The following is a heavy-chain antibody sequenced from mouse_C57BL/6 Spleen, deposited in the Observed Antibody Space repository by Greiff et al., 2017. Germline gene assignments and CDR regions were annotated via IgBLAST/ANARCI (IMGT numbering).Heavy chain of an antibody. D-gene: IGHD2-4*01. Sequence: VNVVESGPGLVQPSQSLSITCTVSGFSLTSYGVHWVRQSPGKGLEWLGVIWRGGSTDYNAAFMSRLSITKDNSKSQVFFKMNSLQADDTAIYYCAKRGDYDDGYFDYWGQGTTLTVSS. CDR2: IWRGGST. CDR1: GFSLTSYG. V-gene: IGHV2-5*01. CDR3: AKRGDYDDGYFDY. J-gene: IGHJ2*01.